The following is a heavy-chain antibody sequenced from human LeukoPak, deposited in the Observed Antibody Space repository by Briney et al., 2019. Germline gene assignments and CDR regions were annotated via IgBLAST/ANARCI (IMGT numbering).Heavy chain of an antibody. CDR3: AKDPPMYSGSYFDY. V-gene: IGHV3-30*02. D-gene: IGHD1-26*01. CDR1: GFTFSSYC. J-gene: IGHJ4*02. CDR2: IRYDGSNK. Sequence: GGSLRLSCAASGFTFSSYCMHWVRQAPGKGLEWVAFIRYDGSNKYYADSVKGRITISRDNSKNTLYLQMNSLRAEDTAVYYCAKDPPMYSGSYFDYWGQGTLVTVSS.